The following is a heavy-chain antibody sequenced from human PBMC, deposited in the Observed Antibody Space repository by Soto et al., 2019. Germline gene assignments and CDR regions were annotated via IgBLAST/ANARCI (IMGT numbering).Heavy chain of an antibody. V-gene: IGHV1-69*06. CDR2: IIPIFGTA. J-gene: IGHJ4*02. CDR3: ARGAYYGDWYYFDS. CDR1: GGTFSSYA. D-gene: IGHD4-17*01. Sequence: ASVKVSCKASGGTFSSYAISWVRQAPGQGLEWMGGIIPIFGTANYAQKFQGRVTITADKSTSTAYMELSSLRSEDTAVYYCARGAYYGDWYYFDSWRQGTLVTVS.